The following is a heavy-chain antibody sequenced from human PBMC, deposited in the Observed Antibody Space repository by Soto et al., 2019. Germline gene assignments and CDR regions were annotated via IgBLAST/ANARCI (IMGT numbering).Heavy chain of an antibody. V-gene: IGHV3-33*01. J-gene: IGHJ4*02. Sequence: GGSLRLSCVASGFTFSDHGMHWVRQAPGKGLEWVAVIWYDGSAKYYADSVKGRFTISRDNSKNTLDLEISGLRAEDTAVYYCVRDRRARFFDYWGQGLPVTVSS. CDR1: GFTFSDHG. CDR2: IWYDGSAK. CDR3: VRDRRARFFDY.